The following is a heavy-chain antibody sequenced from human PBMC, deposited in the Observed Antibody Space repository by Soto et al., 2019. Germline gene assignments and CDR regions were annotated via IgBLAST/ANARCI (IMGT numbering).Heavy chain of an antibody. V-gene: IGHV1-46*01. CDR1: GYTFTSYY. Sequence: ASVKVSCKASGYTFTSYYMHWVRQAPGQGLEWMGIINPSVGSTSYAQKFQGRVTITRDTSTSTVYMELSGLRAEDTAVYYCATRGGSCSSTSCDQGSYYYYGMDVWGQGTTVTVS. D-gene: IGHD2-2*01. J-gene: IGHJ6*02. CDR3: ATRGGSCSSTSCDQGSYYYYGMDV. CDR2: INPSVGST.